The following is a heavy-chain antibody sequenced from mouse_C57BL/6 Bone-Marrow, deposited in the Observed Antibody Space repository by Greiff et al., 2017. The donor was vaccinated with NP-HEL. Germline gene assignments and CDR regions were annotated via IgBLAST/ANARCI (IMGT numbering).Heavy chain of an antibody. J-gene: IGHJ3*01. Sequence: QVQLQQSGAELARPGASVKLSCKASGYTFTRYGLSWVKQRTGQGLEWIGEIYPRSGNTYYNEKFKGKATLTADKSSSTAYMELRSLTSEDSAVYFCARWRIYYDYPFADWGQGTLVTVSA. CDR1: GYTFTRYG. CDR2: IYPRSGNT. D-gene: IGHD2-4*01. CDR3: ARWRIYYDYPFAD. V-gene: IGHV1-81*01.